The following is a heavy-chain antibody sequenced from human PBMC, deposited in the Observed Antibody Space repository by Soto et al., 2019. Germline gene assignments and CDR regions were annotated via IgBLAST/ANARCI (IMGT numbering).Heavy chain of an antibody. V-gene: IGHV3-66*01. CDR2: IYSGGGT. J-gene: IGHJ3*02. CDR1: GLTVRSNY. D-gene: IGHD6-13*01. CDR3: AGGTSWHDAFDI. Sequence: EVQLVESGGGLAQPGGSLRLSCAASGLTVRSNYMSWVRQAPGKGLEWVSVIYSGGGTYYADSVKGRFTLSRDNSKNTLYLQMNSLRAEATAVYYCAGGTSWHDAFDIWGQGTMVTVSS.